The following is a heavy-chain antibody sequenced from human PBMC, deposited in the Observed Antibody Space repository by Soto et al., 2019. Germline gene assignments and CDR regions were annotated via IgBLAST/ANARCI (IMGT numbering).Heavy chain of an antibody. D-gene: IGHD2-15*01. J-gene: IGHJ4*02. V-gene: IGHV3-15*07. CDR3: TTDGDIVVVVASSYFDY. Sequence: EVQLVESGGGLVKPGGSLRLSCAASGFTFSNAWMNWVRQAPGKGLEWVGRIKSKTDGGTTDYAAPVKGRFTISRDDSKNTLYLQMNSLKTEDTAVYYCTTDGDIVVVVASSYFDYWGQGTLVTVSS. CDR1: GFTFSNAW. CDR2: IKSKTDGGTT.